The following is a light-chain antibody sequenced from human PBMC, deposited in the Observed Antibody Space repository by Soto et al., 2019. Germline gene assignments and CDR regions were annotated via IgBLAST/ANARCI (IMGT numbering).Light chain of an antibody. CDR1: QSLLHSNGYNY. J-gene: IGKJ3*01. CDR3: MQALQTPFT. V-gene: IGKV2-28*01. Sequence: DIVMTQSPLSLPVNPGEPASISCRSSQSLLHSNGYNYLDWYLQKPGQSPQLLIYLGSNRASGVPGRFSGSGSGTDFTLKISRVEAEDVGVYYCMQALQTPFTFGPGTKVDIK. CDR2: LGS.